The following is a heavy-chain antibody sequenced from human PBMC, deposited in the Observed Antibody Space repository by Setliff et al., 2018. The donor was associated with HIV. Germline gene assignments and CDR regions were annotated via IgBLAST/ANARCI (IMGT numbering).Heavy chain of an antibody. CDR2: IRWDIGTK. CDR3: VKDGTPIGRYYQYFHV. Sequence: SLRLSCVASGFSFKDCAMHWVRLAPGKGLEWVSGIRWDIGTKQYAASVRGRFTISRDNAKNSLYLEMNSLRPEDTAFYYCVKDGTPIGRYYQYFHVWGEGIMVTVSS. V-gene: IGHV3-9*01. D-gene: IGHD1-26*01. CDR1: GFSFKDCA. J-gene: IGHJ6*04.